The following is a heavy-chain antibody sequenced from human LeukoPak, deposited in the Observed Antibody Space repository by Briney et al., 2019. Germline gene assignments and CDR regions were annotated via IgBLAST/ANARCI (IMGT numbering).Heavy chain of an antibody. D-gene: IGHD7-27*01. V-gene: IGHV1-8*01. Sequence: ASVKVSCKASGYTFTSYDFNWVRQATGQWPEWMGWMSPNSGDTGYAQKFQDRVTMTRNTSISTAYMELSSLRSDDTAVYYCARGPPNWGYDYWGPGTLVTVSS. J-gene: IGHJ4*02. CDR3: ARGPPNWGYDY. CDR2: MSPNSGDT. CDR1: GYTFTSYD.